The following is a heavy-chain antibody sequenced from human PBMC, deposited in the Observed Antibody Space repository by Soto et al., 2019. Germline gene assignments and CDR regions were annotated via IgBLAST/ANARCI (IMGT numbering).Heavy chain of an antibody. CDR2: ISGSGGST. CDR3: AKDHNWNYGSYYYYGMDV. V-gene: IGHV3-23*01. Sequence: GGSLRLSCAASGFTFSSYAMSWVRQAPGKGLEWVSAISGSGGSTYYADSVKGRFTISRDNSKNTLYLQMNSLRAEDTAVYYCAKDHNWNYGSYYYYGMDVWGQGTKVTVSS. J-gene: IGHJ6*02. D-gene: IGHD1-7*01. CDR1: GFTFSSYA.